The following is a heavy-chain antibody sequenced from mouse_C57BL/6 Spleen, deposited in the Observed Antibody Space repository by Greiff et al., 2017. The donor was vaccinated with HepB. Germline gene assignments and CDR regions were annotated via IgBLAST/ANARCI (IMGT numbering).Heavy chain of an antibody. CDR2: INYDGSST. Sequence: EVQLVESEGGLVQPGSSMKLSCTASGFTFSDYYMAWVRQVPEKGLEWVANINYDGSSTYYLDSLKSRFIISRDNAKNILYLQMSSLKSEDTATYYCAREGRRYYFDYWGQGTTLTVSS. D-gene: IGHD1-1*01. CDR1: GFTFSDYY. V-gene: IGHV5-16*01. CDR3: AREGRRYYFDY. J-gene: IGHJ2*01.